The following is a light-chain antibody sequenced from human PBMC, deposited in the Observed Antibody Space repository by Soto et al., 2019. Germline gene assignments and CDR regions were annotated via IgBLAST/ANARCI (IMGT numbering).Light chain of an antibody. J-gene: IGKJ5*01. CDR3: QQRSNWRIT. V-gene: IGKV3-11*01. CDR2: DAS. Sequence: EIVMTESPATLSVSPGERATLSCRASQSVSSNLAWYQQKPGQAPRLLIYDASNRATGIPARFSGSGSGTDFTLTISSLEPEDFAVYYCQQRSNWRITFGQGTRLE. CDR1: QSVSSN.